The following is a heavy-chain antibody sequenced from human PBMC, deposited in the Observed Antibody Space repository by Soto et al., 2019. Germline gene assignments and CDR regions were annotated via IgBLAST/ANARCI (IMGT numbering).Heavy chain of an antibody. D-gene: IGHD6-6*01. J-gene: IGHJ4*02. CDR2: INPSGGT. V-gene: IGHV4-34*01. Sequence: VQLRQWGAGLLKPSETLSLTCAVYGGSFSTDYWSWIRQPPGKGLEWIGEINPSGGTNYNPSLKSRVTISVATSKNQFSLKLSSVTAADTAVYDCARVLAARASRDFDYWGQGTLVTVSS. CDR3: ARVLAARASRDFDY. CDR1: GGSFSTDY.